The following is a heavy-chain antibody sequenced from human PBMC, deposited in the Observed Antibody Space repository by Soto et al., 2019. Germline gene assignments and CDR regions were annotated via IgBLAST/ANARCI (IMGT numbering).Heavy chain of an antibody. Sequence: SETLSLTCTVSGGSISSSSYYWGWIRQPPGKGLEWIGYIYYSGSTNYNPSLKSRVTISVDTSKNQFSLKLSSVTAADTAVYYCARDSTYGVLDYWGQGTLVTVSS. CDR2: IYYSGST. D-gene: IGHD3-3*01. J-gene: IGHJ4*02. CDR1: GGSISSSSYY. CDR3: ARDSTYGVLDY. V-gene: IGHV4-61*05.